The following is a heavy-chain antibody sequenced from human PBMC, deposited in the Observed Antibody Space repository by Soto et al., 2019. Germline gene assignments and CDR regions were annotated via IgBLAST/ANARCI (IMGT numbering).Heavy chain of an antibody. J-gene: IGHJ4*02. CDR1: GGSISSYY. D-gene: IGHD2-15*01. Sequence: ETLSLTCTVSGGSISSYYWSWIRQPPGKGLEWIGYIYYSGSTNYNPSLKSRVTISVDTSKNQFSLKLSSVTAADTAVYYCARGGAAARFSGGSLDYWGQGTLVTVSS. CDR3: ARGGAAARFSGGSLDY. V-gene: IGHV4-59*01. CDR2: IYYSGST.